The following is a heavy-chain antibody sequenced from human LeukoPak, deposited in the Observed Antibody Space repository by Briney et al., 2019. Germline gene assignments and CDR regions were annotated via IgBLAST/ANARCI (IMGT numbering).Heavy chain of an antibody. D-gene: IGHD1-26*01. Sequence: GGSLRLSCAASGFTFSSYAMSWVRQAPGKGLEWVSGISGGGGNTYYADSVKGRFTISRDNSKNTVYLQMNSLRVEDTALYYCARGIFTGGTYYGYWGQGNLVTVSS. CDR2: ISGGGGNT. CDR3: ARGIFTGGTYYGY. CDR1: GFTFSSYA. J-gene: IGHJ4*02. V-gene: IGHV3-23*01.